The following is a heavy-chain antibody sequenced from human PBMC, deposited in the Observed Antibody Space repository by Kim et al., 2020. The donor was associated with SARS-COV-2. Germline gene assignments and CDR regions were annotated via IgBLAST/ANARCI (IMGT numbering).Heavy chain of an antibody. D-gene: IGHD2-2*01. CDR1: GFTFSNAW. CDR3: TTLGRYQLLCNYYYGMDV. J-gene: IGHJ6*02. CDR2: IKSKTDGGTT. Sequence: GGSLRLSCAASGFTFSNAWMSWVRQAPGKGLEWVGRIKSKTDGGTTDYAAPVKGRFTISRDDSKNTLYLQMNSLKTEDTAVYYCTTLGRYQLLCNYYYGMDVWGQGTTVTVSS. V-gene: IGHV3-15*01.